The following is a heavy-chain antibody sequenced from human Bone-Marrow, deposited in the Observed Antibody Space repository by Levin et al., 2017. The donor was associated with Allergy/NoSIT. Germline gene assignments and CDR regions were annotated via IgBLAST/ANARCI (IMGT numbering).Heavy chain of an antibody. CDR1: GVPISSSSYY. CDR2: ILYNGRT. D-gene: IGHD2-15*01. CDR3: ARPVEVGTAIDN. V-gene: IGHV4-39*02. Sequence: PSETLSLTCTVSGVPISSSSYYWGWIRQPPGKGLEWIGSILYNGRTYYNAALESRVTISVDTSKNRISLSLTSVTAADTAVYYCARPVEVGTAIDNWGQGTLVTVSS. J-gene: IGHJ4*02.